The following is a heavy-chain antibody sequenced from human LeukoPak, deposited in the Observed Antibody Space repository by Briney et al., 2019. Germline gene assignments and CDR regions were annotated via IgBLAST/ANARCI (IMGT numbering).Heavy chain of an antibody. J-gene: IGHJ4*02. V-gene: IGHV3-30*02. CDR2: IRYDASDK. D-gene: IGHD2-15*01. CDR3: ARDLIASSGRRYFDY. Sequence: PGGSLRLSCAASGFTFSNFGIHWDRQAPGKGLEWVAFIRYDASDKYYVDSVKGRFAISRDNSKNTLYLQMNSLRVEDTAVYYRARDLIASSGRRYFDYWGQGTLVTVSS. CDR1: GFTFSNFG.